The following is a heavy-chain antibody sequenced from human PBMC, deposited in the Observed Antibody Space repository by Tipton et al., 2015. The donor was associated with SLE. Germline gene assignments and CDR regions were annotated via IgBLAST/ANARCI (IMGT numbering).Heavy chain of an antibody. CDR2: ISSSSSYI. J-gene: IGHJ4*02. Sequence: SLRLSCAASGFTFSSYTMNWVRQPPGKGLEWVSSISSSSSYIYYADSVKGRFTISRDNAKNSLYLQMNSLRAEDTAVYYCARDESSGIFDYWGQGTLVTVSS. CDR3: ARDESSGIFDY. D-gene: IGHD3-22*01. CDR1: GFTFSSYT. V-gene: IGHV3-21*01.